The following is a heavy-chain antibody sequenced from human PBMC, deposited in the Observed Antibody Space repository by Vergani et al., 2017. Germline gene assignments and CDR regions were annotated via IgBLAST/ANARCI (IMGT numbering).Heavy chain of an antibody. CDR1: GDSMNTYD. CDR2: IYDSGDT. V-gene: IGHV4-59*01. CDR3: ARGALWWLRQIDS. J-gene: IGHJ4*02. D-gene: IGHD2-21*01. Sequence: QVQLQESGPGLVKPSETLSLTCSVSGDSMNTYDWTWIRQPPGKGLEWIGYIYDSGDTKYNPSLKSRVTMSLDTSKNQFSLNLYSVTAADTAVYYCARGALWWLRQIDSWGQGTLVTVSS.